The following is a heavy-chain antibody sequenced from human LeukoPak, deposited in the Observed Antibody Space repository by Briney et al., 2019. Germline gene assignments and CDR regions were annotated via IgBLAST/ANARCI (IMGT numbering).Heavy chain of an antibody. Sequence: PGGSLRLSCAASGFTFSSYSMNWVRQAPGKGLEWVANIKQDGSEKYYVDSVKGRFTISRDNAKNSLYLQMNSLRAEDTAVYYCARERLRGWYFDLWGRGTLVTVSS. CDR3: ARERLRGWYFDL. J-gene: IGHJ2*01. D-gene: IGHD4-17*01. CDR1: GFTFSSYS. CDR2: IKQDGSEK. V-gene: IGHV3-7*01.